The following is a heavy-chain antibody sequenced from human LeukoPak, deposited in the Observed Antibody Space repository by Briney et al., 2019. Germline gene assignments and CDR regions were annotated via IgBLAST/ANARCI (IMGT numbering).Heavy chain of an antibody. Sequence: GGSLRLSCAASGFTFSSYSMNWVRQAPGKGLEWVSYISSSSSTIYYADSVKGRFTISRDNAKNSLYLQMNSLRAEDTAVYYSARDQAIVLWESWCAFDIWGQGTMVTVSS. V-gene: IGHV3-48*01. J-gene: IGHJ3*02. CDR3: ARDQAIVLWESWCAFDI. CDR1: GFTFSSYS. CDR2: ISSSSSTI. D-gene: IGHD2-8*01.